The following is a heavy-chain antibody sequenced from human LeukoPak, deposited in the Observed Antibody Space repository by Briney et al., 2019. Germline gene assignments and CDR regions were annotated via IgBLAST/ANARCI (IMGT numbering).Heavy chain of an antibody. J-gene: IGHJ5*01. CDR1: GFSFNNYA. CDR3: ATGYSDSLRSPLDS. D-gene: IGHD3-22*01. Sequence: PGQSLTPSCAASGFSFNNYALTSIRQAPGKGLECVSSSSGRGGNTYYVNSVMGRFTISRDDSKNTLFLQMNGLRAEDTAVYCCATGYSDSLRSPLDSWGQGTLVTVSS. CDR2: SSGRGGNT. V-gene: IGHV3-23*01.